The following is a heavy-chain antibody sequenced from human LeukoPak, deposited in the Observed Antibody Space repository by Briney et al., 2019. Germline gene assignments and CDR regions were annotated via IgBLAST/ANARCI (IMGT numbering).Heavy chain of an antibody. J-gene: IGHJ4*02. D-gene: IGHD2-21*02. Sequence: PSQTLSLTCAVSGGSISSGGYSWSWIRQPPGEGLEWIGNIYHSGSTYYNPSLKSRVTISVDRSKNQFSLKLSPVTAADTAVYYCARAHCGGDCYSAPFDYWGQGTLVTVSS. CDR2: IYHSGST. CDR1: GGSISSGGYS. V-gene: IGHV4-30-2*01. CDR3: ARAHCGGDCYSAPFDY.